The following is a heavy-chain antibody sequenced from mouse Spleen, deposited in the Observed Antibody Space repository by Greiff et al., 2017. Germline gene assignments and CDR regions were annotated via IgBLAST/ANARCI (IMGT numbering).Heavy chain of an antibody. CDR3: ARYGSSYLYYAMDY. CDR1: GFTFSDYY. J-gene: IGHJ4*01. CDR2: INYDGSST. Sequence: EVKLVESEGGLVQPGSSMKLSCTASGFTFSDYYMAWVRQVPEKGLEWVANINYDGSSTYYLDSLKSRFIISRDNAKNILYLQMSSLKSEDTATYYCARYGSSYLYYAMDYWGQGTSVTVSS. V-gene: IGHV5-16*01. D-gene: IGHD1-1*01.